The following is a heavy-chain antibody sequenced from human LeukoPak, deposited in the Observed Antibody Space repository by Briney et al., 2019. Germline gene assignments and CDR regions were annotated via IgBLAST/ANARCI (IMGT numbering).Heavy chain of an antibody. V-gene: IGHV3-30-3*01. J-gene: IGHJ4*02. CDR1: GFTFSSYA. CDR3: ARDGPGPPGRTFFSFDY. CDR2: ISYDGSNK. Sequence: QPGRSLRLSCAASGFTFSSYAMHWVRQAPGKGLEWVAVISYDGSNKYYADSVKGRFTISRDNSKNTLYLQMNSLRAEDTAVYYCARDGPGPPGRTFFSFDYWGQGTLVTVSS. D-gene: IGHD1-7*01.